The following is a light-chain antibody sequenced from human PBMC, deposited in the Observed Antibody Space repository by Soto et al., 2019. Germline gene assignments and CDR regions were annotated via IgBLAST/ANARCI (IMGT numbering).Light chain of an antibody. CDR3: QQYQSYAT. CDR1: QSIRTW. CDR2: AAS. V-gene: IGKV1-5*01. Sequence: DIQMTQSPSTLSASVGDRVTITCRASQSIRTWLAWYQQKPGKAPKVLIYAASTFQSGVTSRFRGIGSGTDFSLTIYSLQPDDFATYFCQQYQSYATFGQGTKVEIK. J-gene: IGKJ1*01.